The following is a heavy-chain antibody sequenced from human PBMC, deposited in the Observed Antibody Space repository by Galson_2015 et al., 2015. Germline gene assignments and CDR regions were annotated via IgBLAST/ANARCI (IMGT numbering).Heavy chain of an antibody. V-gene: IGHV2-70*01. D-gene: IGHD3-10*01. Sequence: PALVKPTQSLTLTCTFSGFSLSTGGMCVSWIRQPPGKALEWLALIDWDDDKYYSTSLKTRLTISKETYKNQVVLTMTYKDPVDTATYYCARIQGVRYGMDVWGQGTTVTVSS. CDR2: IDWDDDK. J-gene: IGHJ6*02. CDR1: GFSLSTGGMC. CDR3: ARIQGVRYGMDV.